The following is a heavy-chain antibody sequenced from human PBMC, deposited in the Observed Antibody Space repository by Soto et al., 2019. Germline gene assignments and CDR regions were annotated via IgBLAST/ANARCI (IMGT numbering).Heavy chain of an antibody. CDR1: GFTFSSYS. Sequence: EVQLVESGGGLVQPGGSLRLSCAASGFTFSSYSMNWVRQAPGKGLEWVSYISSSSSTIYYADSVKGRFTISRDNAKNSLYLQMTSLRDEATAVYYCARGPRTYSSSWYPDYWGQGTLVTVSS. D-gene: IGHD6-13*01. CDR2: ISSSSSTI. J-gene: IGHJ4*02. CDR3: ARGPRTYSSSWYPDY. V-gene: IGHV3-48*02.